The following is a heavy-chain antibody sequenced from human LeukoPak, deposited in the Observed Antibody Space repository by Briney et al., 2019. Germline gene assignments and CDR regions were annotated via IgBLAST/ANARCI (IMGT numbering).Heavy chain of an antibody. CDR1: GFTFSSYAT. J-gene: IGHJ4*02. CDR3: ARGHHDYLWGSYRFYYFDY. D-gene: IGHD3-16*02. Sequence: PGRSLRLSCAASGFTFSSYATHWVRQPPGKGLEWVGSIYYSGSTYYNSSLKSRVTISVDTSRNQFSLKLSSVTAADTAVYHCARGHHDYLWGSYRFYYFDYWGQGTLVTVSS. V-gene: IGHV4-39*07. CDR2: IYYSGST.